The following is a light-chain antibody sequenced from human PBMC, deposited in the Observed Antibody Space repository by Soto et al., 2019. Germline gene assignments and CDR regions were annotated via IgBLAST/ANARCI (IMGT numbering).Light chain of an antibody. CDR2: RIS. CDR3: MQATQWRT. V-gene: IGKV2-24*01. J-gene: IGKJ1*01. CDR1: QSLVHSDGNTY. Sequence: VMTQTPLSSLVTLGQPVSISCRSSQSLVHSDGNTYMSWLHQRPGQPPRLLIYRISNRFSGVPDRFSGSGAGTDFTLRISGVEAEDVGIYYCMQATQWRTFGQGTRVEIK.